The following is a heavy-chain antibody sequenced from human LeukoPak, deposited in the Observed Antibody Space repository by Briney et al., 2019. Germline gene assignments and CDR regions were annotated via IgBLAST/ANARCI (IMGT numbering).Heavy chain of an antibody. D-gene: IGHD3-22*01. J-gene: IGHJ3*02. CDR1: GYSFTSYW. CDR2: IYPGDSDT. V-gene: IGHV5-51*01. Sequence: GESLKISCKGSGYSFTSYWIGWVRQMPGKGLEWMGIIYPGDSDTRYSPSFQGQVTISADKSISTAYLQWSSLKASDTAMYYCAGHGSYYDSSGHLTVGAFDIWGQGTMVTVSS. CDR3: AGHGSYYDSSGHLTVGAFDI.